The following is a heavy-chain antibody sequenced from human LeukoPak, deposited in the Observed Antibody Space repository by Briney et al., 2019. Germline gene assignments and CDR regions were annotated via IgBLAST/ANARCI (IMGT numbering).Heavy chain of an antibody. D-gene: IGHD3-3*01. CDR2: FDPENAEI. J-gene: IGHJ4*02. CDR3: ATRGSDFWSGFDY. CDR1: GNTLRELP. V-gene: IGHV1-24*01. Sequence: ASVKVSCKLSGNTLRELPIQWVRQAGGKGLEWMAGFDPENAEIVYAQKFQGRVTMTEDTSTNTAYMELTSLTSDVTALYYCATRGSDFWSGFDYWGQGTQVTVSS.